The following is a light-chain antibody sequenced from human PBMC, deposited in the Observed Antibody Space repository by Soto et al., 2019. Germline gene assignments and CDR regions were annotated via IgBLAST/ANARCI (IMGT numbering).Light chain of an antibody. Sequence: EIVLTQSPGTLSLSPGERATLSCRASQSVTNGYFAWYQQKPGQAPRLLIYDASSRATGVPDRFSGSGSGTDFTLTISRLEPEDFAVYYCQQYRTTLLYTFGQGTKLEIK. CDR2: DAS. V-gene: IGKV3-20*01. J-gene: IGKJ2*01. CDR1: QSVTNGY. CDR3: QQYRTTLLYT.